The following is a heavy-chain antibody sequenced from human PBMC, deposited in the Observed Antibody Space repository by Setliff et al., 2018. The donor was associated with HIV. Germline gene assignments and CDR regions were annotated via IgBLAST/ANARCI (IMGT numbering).Heavy chain of an antibody. D-gene: IGHD2-2*01. J-gene: IGHJ3*02. Sequence: PGGSLRLSCVVSGLTIIGSGMQWVRQAPGKGLEWVAFIEYNGSPTYYAGSVKGRFTTSRDNSKNTLYLQMNSLRAEDTAVYYCAKDVVVVPAARFAIWGQGTMVTVSS. CDR3: AKDVVVVPAARFAI. CDR2: IEYNGSPT. V-gene: IGHV3-30*02. CDR1: GLTIIGSG.